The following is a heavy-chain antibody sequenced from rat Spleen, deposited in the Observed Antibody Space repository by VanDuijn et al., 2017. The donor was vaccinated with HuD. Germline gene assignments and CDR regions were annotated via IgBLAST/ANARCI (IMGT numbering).Heavy chain of an antibody. V-gene: IGHV5-31*01. D-gene: IGHD1-11*01. CDR1: GFTFNNYW. J-gene: IGHJ2*01. Sequence: EVQLVESGGGLVQSGRSLKLSCVASGFTFNNYWMTWIRQAPGKGLEWIASITSTGDNTYYPDSVKDRFTISRDNGKSTLHLQMNSLRSEDTATEHCTGVNLRAYMDFDYWGQGVIVTVAS. CDR3: TGVNLRAYMDFDY. CDR2: ITSTGDNT.